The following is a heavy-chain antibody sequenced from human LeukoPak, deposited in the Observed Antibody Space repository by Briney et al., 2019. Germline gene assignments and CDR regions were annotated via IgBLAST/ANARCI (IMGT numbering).Heavy chain of an antibody. CDR2: ISWNSGSI. Sequence: GGSLRLSCAASGFTFDDYAMHWVRQAPRKGLQAGSGISWNSGSIGYADSVKGRFTISRDNAKNSLYLQMNSLRAEDTAVYYCAELGITMIGGVWGKGTTVTICS. CDR1: GFTFDDYA. J-gene: IGHJ6*04. D-gene: IGHD3-10*02. V-gene: IGHV3-9*01. CDR3: AELGITMIGGV.